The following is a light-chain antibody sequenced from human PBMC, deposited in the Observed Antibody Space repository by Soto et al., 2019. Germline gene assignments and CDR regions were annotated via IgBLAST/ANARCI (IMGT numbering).Light chain of an antibody. Sequence: QSALTQPASVSGTPGQSITISCAGGNGGVGIYDFVSWYQHHPGRAPKLIVSEVSHRPSGVSNRFSGSKSGNTASLTISGLQSEDEADYYCISYTSDDVRYVFGTGTKVTVL. CDR3: ISYTSDDVRYV. V-gene: IGLV2-14*01. J-gene: IGLJ1*01. CDR2: EVS. CDR1: NGGVGIYDF.